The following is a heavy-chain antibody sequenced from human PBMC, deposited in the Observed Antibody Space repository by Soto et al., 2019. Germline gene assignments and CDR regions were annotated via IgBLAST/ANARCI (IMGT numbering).Heavy chain of an antibody. CDR2: IIPIFGTA. CDR1: GYTFTSYG. V-gene: IGHV1-69*13. J-gene: IGHJ3*02. CDR3: ASTYYYDSSGYRYAFDI. D-gene: IGHD3-22*01. Sequence: ASVKVSCKATGYTFTSYGISWVRQAPGQGLEWMGGIIPIFGTANYAQKFQGRVTITADESTSTAYMELSSLRSEDTAVYYCASTYYYDSSGYRYAFDIWGQGTMVTVSS.